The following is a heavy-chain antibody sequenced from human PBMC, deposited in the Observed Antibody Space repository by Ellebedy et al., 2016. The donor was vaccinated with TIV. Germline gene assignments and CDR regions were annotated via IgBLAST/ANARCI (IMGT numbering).Heavy chain of an antibody. D-gene: IGHD3-9*01. CDR2: IYPNNGDT. V-gene: IGHV1-8*01. Sequence: AASVKVSCKASGYTFTSYDINWVRQATGQGLEWMGWIYPNNGDTRYAQRFRGRVTMTRDTSITTAYMELGGLTSDHTATYFCVSVTFRSLSPFDSWGQGTLLIVSS. CDR3: VSVTFRSLSPFDS. J-gene: IGHJ4*02. CDR1: GYTFTSYD.